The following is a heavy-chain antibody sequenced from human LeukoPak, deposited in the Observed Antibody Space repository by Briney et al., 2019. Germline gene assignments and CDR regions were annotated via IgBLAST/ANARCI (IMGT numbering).Heavy chain of an antibody. V-gene: IGHV3-23*01. CDR2: ISGSGGST. Sequence: GGSLRLSCAASGFIFNSYALGWVRQAPGKGLEWVSTISGDTISGSGGSTYYTDSVKGRFTISRDNSKNTLYLQMNSLRAEDTAVYYCAKDRWVPGFDPWGQGTLVTVSS. D-gene: IGHD2-2*01. CDR3: AKDRWVPGFDP. CDR1: GFIFNSYA. J-gene: IGHJ5*02.